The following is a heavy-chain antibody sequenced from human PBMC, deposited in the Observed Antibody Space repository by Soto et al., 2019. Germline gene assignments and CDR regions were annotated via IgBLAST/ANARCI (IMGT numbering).Heavy chain of an antibody. CDR3: AGGYCSGGSCLSYY. CDR1: GFTFSSYW. J-gene: IGHJ4*02. V-gene: IGHV3-7*01. D-gene: IGHD2-15*01. Sequence: GGSLRLSCAASGFTFSSYWMSWVRQAPGKGLEWVANIKQDGSEKYYVDSVKGRFTISRDNAKNSLYLQMNSLRAEDTAVYYCAGGYCSGGSCLSYYWGQGTLVTFSS. CDR2: IKQDGSEK.